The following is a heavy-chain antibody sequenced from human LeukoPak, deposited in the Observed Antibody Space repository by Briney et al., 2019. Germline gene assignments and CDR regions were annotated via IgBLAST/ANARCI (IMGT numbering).Heavy chain of an antibody. D-gene: IGHD4-17*01. J-gene: IGHJ4*02. CDR1: GYTFTSYY. CDR2: ITTYNGNT. V-gene: IGHV1-18*04. CDR3: ARGYDYGDYVGDFDY. Sequence: ASVKVSCKASGYTFTSYYSHWVRQAPGQGLEWMGWITTYNGNTKYAQKLQGRVTMTTDTPTSTAYMDLRGLRSDDTAVYYCARGYDYGDYVGDFDYWGQGTLVTVSS.